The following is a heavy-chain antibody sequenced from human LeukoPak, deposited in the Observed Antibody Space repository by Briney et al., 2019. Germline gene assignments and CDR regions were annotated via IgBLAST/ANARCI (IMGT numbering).Heavy chain of an antibody. CDR1: GGSFSGYY. CDR3: ARVAGGTTLIDY. CDR2: VNHSGGT. D-gene: IGHD1-1*01. J-gene: IGHJ4*02. Sequence: SETLSLTCAVYGGSFSGYYWSWIRQPPGKGLEWIGEVNHSGGTNYNPSLKSRVTISVDTSKNQFSLKLSSVTAADTAVYYCARVAGGTTLIDYWGQGTLVTVSS. V-gene: IGHV4-34*01.